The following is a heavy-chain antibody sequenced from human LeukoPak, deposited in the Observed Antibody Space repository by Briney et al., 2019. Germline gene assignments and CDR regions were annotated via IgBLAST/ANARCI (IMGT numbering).Heavy chain of an antibody. Sequence: SVKVSCKASGGTFSSYAISWVRLTPGQGLEWLGGIIPVFGTTTYAQKFQAKVTMTADKSTNTAYLEISSLTSDDTAVYYCARCSPGDSSNFYAVLQYWGQGTQVTVST. CDR3: ARCSPGDSSNFYAVLQY. J-gene: IGHJ4*02. CDR2: IIPVFGTT. CDR1: GGTFSSYA. D-gene: IGHD3-22*01. V-gene: IGHV1-69*06.